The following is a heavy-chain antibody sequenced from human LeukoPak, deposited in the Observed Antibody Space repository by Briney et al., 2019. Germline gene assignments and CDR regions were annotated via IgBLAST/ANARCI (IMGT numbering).Heavy chain of an antibody. CDR1: GGSISSSNW. CDR2: IYYSGGT. D-gene: IGHD3-10*01. J-gene: IGHJ4*02. CDR3: ARRQRGGYFDY. Sequence: SGTLSLTCAVSGGSISSSNWWSWIRQPPGKGLEWIGYIYYSGGTYYSPSLKSRVTISVDTSKNQFSLKLSSVTAADTATYYCARRQRGGYFDYWGQGTLVTVSS. V-gene: IGHV4-4*02.